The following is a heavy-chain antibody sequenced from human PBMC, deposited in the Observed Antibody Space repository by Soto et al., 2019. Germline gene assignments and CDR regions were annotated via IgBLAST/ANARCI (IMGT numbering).Heavy chain of an antibody. V-gene: IGHV3-30-3*01. CDR2: ISYDGSNK. J-gene: IGHJ5*02. D-gene: IGHD3-3*01. Sequence: QVQLVESGGGVVQPGRSLRLSCAASGFTFSSYAMHWVRQAPGKGLEWVAVISYDGSNKYYADSVKGRFTISRDNSKNTLYLQMNSLRAEDTAVYYCARSITIFGWFDPWGQGTLVTVSS. CDR3: ARSITIFGWFDP. CDR1: GFTFSSYA.